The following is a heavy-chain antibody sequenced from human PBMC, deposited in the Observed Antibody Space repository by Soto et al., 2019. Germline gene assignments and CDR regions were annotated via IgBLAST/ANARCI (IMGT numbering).Heavy chain of an antibody. CDR3: ARDDWSIAAAGDYYYYGMDV. J-gene: IGHJ6*02. Sequence: ASVKVSCKASGYTFTSYGISWVRQAPGQGLEWMGWISAYNGNTNYAQKLQGRVTMTTDTSTSTAYMELRSLRSDDTAVYYCARDDWSIAAAGDYYYYGMDVWGQGTTVTVS. D-gene: IGHD6-13*01. CDR1: GYTFTSYG. V-gene: IGHV1-18*01. CDR2: ISAYNGNT.